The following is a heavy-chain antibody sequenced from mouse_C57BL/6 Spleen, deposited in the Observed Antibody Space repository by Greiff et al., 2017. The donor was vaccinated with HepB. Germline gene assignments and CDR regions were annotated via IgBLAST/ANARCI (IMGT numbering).Heavy chain of an antibody. CDR2: IYPGSGST. CDR1: GYTFTSYW. Sequence: VQLQQPGAELVKPGASVKMSCKASGYTFTSYWITWVKQRPGQGLEWIGDIYPGSGSTNYNEKFKSKATLTVDTSSSTAYMQLSSLTSEDSAVYYCARRGNYVWYFDVWGTGTTVTVSS. D-gene: IGHD2-4*01. V-gene: IGHV1-55*01. CDR3: ARRGNYVWYFDV. J-gene: IGHJ1*03.